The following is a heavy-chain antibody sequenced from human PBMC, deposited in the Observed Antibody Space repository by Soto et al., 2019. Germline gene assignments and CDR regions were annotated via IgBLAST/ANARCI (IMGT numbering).Heavy chain of an antibody. CDR1: GGTFSSYT. CDR2: IIPILGIA. V-gene: IGHV1-69*02. CDR3: ARSPYYYDSSGYYYVGWFDP. D-gene: IGHD3-22*01. Sequence: QVQLVQSGAEVKKPGSSVKVSCKASGGTFSSYTISWVRQAPGQGLEWMGRIIPILGIANYAQKFQGRVTITADKSTRAAYMELSSLRSEDTAVYYCARSPYYYDSSGYYYVGWFDPWGQGTLVTVSS. J-gene: IGHJ5*02.